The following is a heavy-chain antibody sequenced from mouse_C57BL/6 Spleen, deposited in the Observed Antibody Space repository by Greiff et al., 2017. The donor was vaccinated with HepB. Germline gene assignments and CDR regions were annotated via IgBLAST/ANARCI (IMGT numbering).Heavy chain of an antibody. CDR3: ARGRLLTPPDY. Sequence: LQESGPELVKPGASVKISCKASGYSFTSYYIHWVKQRPGQGLEWIGWIYPGSGNTKYNEKFKGKATLTADTSSSTAYMQLSSLTSEDSAVYYCARGRLLTPPDYWGQGTTLTVSS. CDR1: GYSFTSYY. D-gene: IGHD2-1*01. CDR2: IYPGSGNT. V-gene: IGHV1-66*01. J-gene: IGHJ2*01.